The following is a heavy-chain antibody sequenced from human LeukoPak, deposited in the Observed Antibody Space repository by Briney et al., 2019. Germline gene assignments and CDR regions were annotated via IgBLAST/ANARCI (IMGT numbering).Heavy chain of an antibody. CDR3: AKASEYSSSSVYFDY. V-gene: IGHV3-23*01. J-gene: IGHJ4*02. Sequence: GGSLRLSCAASGFTFSSYAMSWVRQAPGKGLEWVSAISGSGCSTYYADSVKGRFTISRDNSKNTLYLQMNSLRAEDTAVYYCAKASEYSSSSVYFDYWGQGTLVTVSS. D-gene: IGHD6-6*01. CDR2: ISGSGCST. CDR1: GFTFSSYA.